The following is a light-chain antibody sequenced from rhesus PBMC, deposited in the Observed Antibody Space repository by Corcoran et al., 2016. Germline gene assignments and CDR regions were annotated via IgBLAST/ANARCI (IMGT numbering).Light chain of an antibody. CDR3: MQGTQLPYS. CDR2: LGS. J-gene: IGKJ2*01. V-gene: IGKV2-78*01. CDR1: QSLQHSDGYTY. Sequence: DIVMTQTPLSLPVTPGEPASISCRSSQSLQHSDGYTYLDWYLQKPGQSPQLLIYLGSNRASGVPDRFGGRGSGTGFTLKFSRVEAESFGVSYCMQGTQLPYSFGQGTKVEIK.